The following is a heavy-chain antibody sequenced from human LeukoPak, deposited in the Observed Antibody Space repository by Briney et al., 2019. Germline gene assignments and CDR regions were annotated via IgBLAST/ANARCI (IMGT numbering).Heavy chain of an antibody. J-gene: IGHJ6*03. CDR2: INHSGST. CDR3: AREFRYYDSSGYSYYYMDV. D-gene: IGHD3-22*01. Sequence: SETLSLTCAVYGGSFSGYYWSWIRQPPGKGLEWIGEINHSGSTNYNPSLKSRVTISVDTSKNQFSLKLSSVTAADTAVYYCAREFRYYDSSGYSYYYMDVWGKGTTVTISS. V-gene: IGHV4-34*01. CDR1: GGSFSGYY.